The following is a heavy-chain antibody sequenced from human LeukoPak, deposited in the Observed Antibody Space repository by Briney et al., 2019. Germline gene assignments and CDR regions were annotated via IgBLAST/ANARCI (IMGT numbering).Heavy chain of an antibody. J-gene: IGHJ4*02. V-gene: IGHV1-2*06. CDR2: INPNSGDT. CDR1: GYTFSDSY. Sequence: ASVKVSCKASGYTFSDSYIHWVRLAPGQGLEWMGRINPNSGDTNYPQKFQGRVTMTRDTSISTAYMELSRLRSDDTAVYYCARAATYCSSTSCPIDYWGQGTLVTVSS. CDR3: ARAATYCSSTSCPIDY. D-gene: IGHD2-2*01.